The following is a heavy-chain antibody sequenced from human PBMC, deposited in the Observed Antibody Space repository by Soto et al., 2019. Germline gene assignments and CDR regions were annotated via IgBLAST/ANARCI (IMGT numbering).Heavy chain of an antibody. V-gene: IGHV1-2*02. CDR2: IDPHSGIT. J-gene: IGHJ4*02. CDR3: ARGQGYCTSSGCSSFDY. CDR1: GYTFTGYF. D-gene: IGHD2-2*01. Sequence: GASVKVSCKTSGYTFTGYFLHRVRQAPGQSPEWMGWIDPHSGITNYARTFQGRVSMTRDRSIDTAYMEVNRLTSDDTAVYYCARGQGYCTSSGCSSFDYWGRGTLVTVSS.